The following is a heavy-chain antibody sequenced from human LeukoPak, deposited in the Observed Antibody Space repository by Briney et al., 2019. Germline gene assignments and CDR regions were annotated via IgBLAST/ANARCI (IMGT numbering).Heavy chain of an antibody. V-gene: IGHV3-NL1*01. CDR3: ARGGDMITFGGVIGYLDY. Sequence: GGSLRLSCAASGFTFSSYGMHWVRQAPGKGLEWVSVIYSCGSTYYADSVKGRFTISRDNAKNTLYLQMNSLRAEDTAVYYCARGGDMITFGGVIGYLDYWGQGTLVTVSS. D-gene: IGHD3-16*02. J-gene: IGHJ4*02. CDR2: IYSCGST. CDR1: GFTFSSYG.